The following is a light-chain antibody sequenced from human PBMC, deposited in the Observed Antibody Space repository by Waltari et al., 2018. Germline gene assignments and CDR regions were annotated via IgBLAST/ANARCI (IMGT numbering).Light chain of an antibody. CDR2: AAS. J-gene: IGKJ4*01. CDR3: QQYGSSPGLT. Sequence: DIQMTQSPSSLSASVGDRVTITCRASQSISSYLNWYQQKPGKAPKVLIYAASSLQSGVPSRFSGGGSGTDFTLTISRLEPEDFAVYYCQQYGSSPGLTFGGGTKVEIK. V-gene: IGKV1-39*01. CDR1: QSISSY.